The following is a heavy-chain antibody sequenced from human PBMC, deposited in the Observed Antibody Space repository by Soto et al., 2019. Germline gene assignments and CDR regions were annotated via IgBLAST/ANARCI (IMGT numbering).Heavy chain of an antibody. V-gene: IGHV3-7*03. Sequence: EVQLVESGGGLVQPGGSLRLSCAASGFTFSSYWMSWVRQAPGKGLEWVANIKQDGSEKYYVDSVKGRFTISRDNARISLYLKMNSRRAGDTAVYSWARDNSYVRGGGGDTGAKGKMVTFSS. D-gene: IGHD3-10*02. J-gene: IGHJ3*02. CDR3: ARDNSYVRGGGGDT. CDR2: IKQDGSEK. CDR1: GFTFSSYW.